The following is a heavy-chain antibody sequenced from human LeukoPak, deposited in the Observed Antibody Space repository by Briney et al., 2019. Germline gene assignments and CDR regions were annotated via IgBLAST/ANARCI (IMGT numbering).Heavy chain of an antibody. D-gene: IGHD2-21*02. Sequence: GGSLRLSCAASGFTFSSYSMNWVRQAPGKGLEWVSSISSSSSYIYYADSVKGRFTISRDNAKNSLYLQMNSLGAEDTAVYYCARDQVVTAHYYYGMDVWGQGTTVTVSS. CDR1: GFTFSSYS. CDR2: ISSSSSYI. V-gene: IGHV3-21*01. CDR3: ARDQVVTAHYYYGMDV. J-gene: IGHJ6*02.